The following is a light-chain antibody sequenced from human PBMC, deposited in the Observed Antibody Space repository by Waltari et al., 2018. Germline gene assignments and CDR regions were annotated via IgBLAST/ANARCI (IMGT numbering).Light chain of an antibody. V-gene: IGKV1-39*01. CDR2: AAS. CDR3: QQSYSTPPGFT. Sequence: DIQMTQSPSSLPASVVDRVTIPFRASQSISSYLNWYQQKPGKAPKLLIYAASSLQSGVPSRFSGSGSGTDFTLTISSLQPEDFATYYCQQSYSTPPGFTFGPGTKVDIK. J-gene: IGKJ3*01. CDR1: QSISSY.